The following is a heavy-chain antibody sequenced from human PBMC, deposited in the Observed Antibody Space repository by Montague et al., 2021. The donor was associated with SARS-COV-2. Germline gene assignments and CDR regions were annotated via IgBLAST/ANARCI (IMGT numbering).Heavy chain of an antibody. J-gene: IGHJ4*02. D-gene: IGHD3-3*01. CDR3: ARATRITIFGVVNQFDY. Sequence: TLSLTCTVSGGSISSGGYYWSWIRQHPGKGLEWIGYIYYSGSTYYTPSLKIRVTISVDTSKNQFSLKLSSVTAADTAVYYCARATRITIFGVVNQFDYWGQGTLVTVSS. V-gene: IGHV4-31*03. CDR2: IYYSGST. CDR1: GGSISSGGYY.